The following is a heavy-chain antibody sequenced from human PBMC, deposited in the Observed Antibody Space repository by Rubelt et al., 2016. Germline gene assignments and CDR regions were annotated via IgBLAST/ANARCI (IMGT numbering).Heavy chain of an antibody. J-gene: IGHJ5*02. CDR2: IYYSGST. Sequence: QVQLQASGPGLVKPSETLSLTCTVSGGSISSGSHYWAWIRQPPGKGLEWIGTIYYSGSTYYNPSLKSRVTVSVDTSKNQFSRKLGAGTAADTAVYYGARRRGATGWFDPWGQGTLVTVSS. CDR1: GGSISSGSHY. CDR3: ARRRGATGWFDP. V-gene: IGHV4-39*07. D-gene: IGHD3-10*01.